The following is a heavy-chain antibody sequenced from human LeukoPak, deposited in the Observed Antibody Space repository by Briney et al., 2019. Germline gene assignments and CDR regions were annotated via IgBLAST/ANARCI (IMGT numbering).Heavy chain of an antibody. V-gene: IGHV1-2*02. D-gene: IGHD6-19*01. J-gene: IGHJ4*02. Sequence: ASVKVSCKASGYTFSNYHMHWVRQAPGHGLEWMGWINPYSGGTNYAEKFQGRVTMTRDTSITTAYMELSSLRSDDTAMYYCATLRRSGWYIGDWGQGTLVTVSS. CDR3: ATLRRSGWYIGD. CDR1: GYTFSNYH. CDR2: INPYSGGT.